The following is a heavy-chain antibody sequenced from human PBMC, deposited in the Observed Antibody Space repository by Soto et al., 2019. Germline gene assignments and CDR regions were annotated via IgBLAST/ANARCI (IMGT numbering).Heavy chain of an antibody. D-gene: IGHD4-17*01. CDR1: GGSFSGYY. J-gene: IGHJ4*02. Sequence: SETLSLTCAVYGGSFSGYYWSWIRQPPGKGLEWIGEINHSGSTNYNPSLKSRVTISVDTSKNQFSLKLSSVTAADTAVYYCARWVTTPLYFDYWGQGTLVTVSS. CDR3: ARWVTTPLYFDY. V-gene: IGHV4-34*01. CDR2: INHSGST.